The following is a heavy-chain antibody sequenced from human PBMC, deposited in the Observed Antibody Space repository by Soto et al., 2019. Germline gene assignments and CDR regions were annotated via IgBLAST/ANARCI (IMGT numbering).Heavy chain of an antibody. CDR1: GFTFSSYW. D-gene: IGHD5-12*01. CDR3: ARDHFRGYSGYDYGAGNFDY. V-gene: IGHV3-7*01. J-gene: IGHJ4*02. CDR2: IKQDGSEK. Sequence: GGSLRLSCAASGFTFSSYWMSWVRQAPGKGLEWVANIKQDGSEKYYVDSVKGRFTISRDNAKNSLYLQMNSLRAEDTAVYYCARDHFRGYSGYDYGAGNFDYWGQGTLVTVSS.